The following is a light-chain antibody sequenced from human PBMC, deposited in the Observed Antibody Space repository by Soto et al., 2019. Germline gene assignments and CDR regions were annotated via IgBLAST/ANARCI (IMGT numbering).Light chain of an antibody. CDR1: QSVSIN. CDR2: GAS. Sequence: EIVVTQSPGTLSLYPGERAALSCRASQSVSINLSWYQQKPGQAPRLLIYGASTRATGIPARFSGSGSGTDFTLTISRLEPEDFAVYYCQQYGSSPRTFGQRTNVDI. CDR3: QQYGSSPRT. V-gene: IGKV3-20*01. J-gene: IGKJ1*01.